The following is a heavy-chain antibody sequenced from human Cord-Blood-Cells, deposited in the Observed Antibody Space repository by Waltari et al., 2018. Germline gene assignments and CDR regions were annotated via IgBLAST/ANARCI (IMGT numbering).Heavy chain of an antibody. V-gene: IGHV5-51*01. CDR1: GYSFTSYW. J-gene: IGHJ4*02. CDR2: IYPGDSDT. CDR3: ARRGSGSYYRNSFDY. D-gene: IGHD3-10*01. Sequence: EVQLVQSGAEVKKPGESLKISCKGSGYSFTSYWIGWVRQMPGKGLEWMGVIYPGDSDTDYSPSFQGQVTISAAKSISTAYLQWSSLKASDTAMYYCARRGSGSYYRNSFDYWGQGTLVTVSS.